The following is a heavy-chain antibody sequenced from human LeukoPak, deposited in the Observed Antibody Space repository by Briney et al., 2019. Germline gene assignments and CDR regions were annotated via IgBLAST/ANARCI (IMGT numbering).Heavy chain of an antibody. CDR3: AGSPLGYCSSTSCYENWFDP. Sequence: SQTLSLTCAVSGGSISSGGYSWSWIRQPPGKGLEWIGYIYNSGSTYYNPSLKSRVTISVDRSKNQFSLKLSSVTAADTAVYYCAGSPLGYCSSTSCYENWFDPWGQGTLVTVSS. J-gene: IGHJ5*02. D-gene: IGHD2-2*01. V-gene: IGHV4-30-2*01. CDR2: IYNSGST. CDR1: GGSISSGGYS.